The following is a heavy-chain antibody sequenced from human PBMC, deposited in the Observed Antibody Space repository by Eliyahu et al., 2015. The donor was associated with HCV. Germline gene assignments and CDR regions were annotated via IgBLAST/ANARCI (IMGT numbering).Heavy chain of an antibody. Sequence: EVQLVESGGGLIQPGGSLRLSCAASGFTVSSNYMXXVRQAPGKGLEWVSVIYSGGSTYYADSVKGRFTISRDNSKNTLYLQMNSLRAEDTAVYYCARGCPEGYWYFDLWGRGTLVTVSS. CDR3: ARGCPEGYWYFDL. D-gene: IGHD2-15*01. CDR2: IYSGGST. CDR1: GFTVSSNY. V-gene: IGHV3-53*01. J-gene: IGHJ2*01.